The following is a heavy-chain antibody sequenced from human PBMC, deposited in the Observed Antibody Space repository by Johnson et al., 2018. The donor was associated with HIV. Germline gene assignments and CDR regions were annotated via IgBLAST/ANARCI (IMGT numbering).Heavy chain of an antibody. J-gene: IGHJ3*02. D-gene: IGHD3-22*01. CDR3: AKSLKIVVVISAFDI. CDR2: TRNKANSYTT. Sequence: VQLVESGGGVVRPGGSLRLSCAASGFTFSNAWMSWVRQAPGKGLDGVGRTRNKANSYTTEYAASVKGRFIISRDDTKSIAYLQMNSLRTEDTALYYCAKSLKIVVVISAFDIWGQGTMVTVSS. CDR1: GFTFSNAW. V-gene: IGHV3-72*01.